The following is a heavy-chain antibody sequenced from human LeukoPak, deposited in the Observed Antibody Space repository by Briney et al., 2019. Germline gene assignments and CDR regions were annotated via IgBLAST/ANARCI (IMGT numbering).Heavy chain of an antibody. Sequence: GGSLRLSCAASGFTVSSNYMSWVRQAPGKGLEWVSVIYSGGSTYYADSVKGRFTISRDNSKNTLYLQMNSPRAEDTAVYYCARAPLYYDILTGKTFDYWGQGTLVTVSS. D-gene: IGHD3-9*01. CDR1: GFTVSSNY. CDR2: IYSGGST. J-gene: IGHJ4*02. V-gene: IGHV3-66*01. CDR3: ARAPLYYDILTGKTFDY.